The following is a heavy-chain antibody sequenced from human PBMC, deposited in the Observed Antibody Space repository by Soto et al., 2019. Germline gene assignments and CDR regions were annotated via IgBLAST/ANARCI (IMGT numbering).Heavy chain of an antibody. Sequence: ASVKVSCKASGYIFTRYYMHWVRQAPGQGLEWMGVINPSDGSTSYAQKFQGRVTVTRDTSTSTVYMELSSLRSEDTAVYYCARPYDSSGYYYGWYAFDIWGQGTMVTVSS. CDR3: ARPYDSSGYYYGWYAFDI. CDR1: GYIFTRYY. V-gene: IGHV1-46*01. D-gene: IGHD3-22*01. CDR2: INPSDGST. J-gene: IGHJ3*02.